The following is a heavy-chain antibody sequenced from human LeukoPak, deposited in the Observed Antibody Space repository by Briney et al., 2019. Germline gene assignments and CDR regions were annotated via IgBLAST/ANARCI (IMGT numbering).Heavy chain of an antibody. CDR2: ISTYNGNT. V-gene: IGHV1-18*01. CDR3: ARDGYSYGYDFGGDDY. CDR1: GYTFSNYE. Sequence: ASVKVSCKASGYTFSNYEISWVRQAPGQGLEWVGWISTYNGNTNYAQKLQGRVTMTTDTSTSTAYMELRSLRSDDTAVYYCARDGYSYGYDFGGDDYWGQGTLVTVSS. D-gene: IGHD5-18*01. J-gene: IGHJ4*02.